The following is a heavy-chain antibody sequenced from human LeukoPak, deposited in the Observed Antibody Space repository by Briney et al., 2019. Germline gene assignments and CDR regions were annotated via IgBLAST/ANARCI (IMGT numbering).Heavy chain of an antibody. D-gene: IGHD2-15*01. V-gene: IGHV4-39*07. Sequence: SETLSLTCTVSGGSISSRSYYWGWIRQPPGKGLEWIGEINHSGSTNYNPSLKSRVTISVDTSKNQFSLKLSSVTAADTAVYYCARVRRCYCSGGSCYLCYYYGMDVWGQGTTVTVSS. CDR1: GGSISSRSYY. J-gene: IGHJ6*02. CDR2: INHSGST. CDR3: ARVRRCYCSGGSCYLCYYYGMDV.